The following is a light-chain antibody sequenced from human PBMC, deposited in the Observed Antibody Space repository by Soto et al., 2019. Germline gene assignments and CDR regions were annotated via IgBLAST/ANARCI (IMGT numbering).Light chain of an antibody. V-gene: IGKV3-11*01. J-gene: IGKJ2*01. CDR1: QSVSSY. Sequence: EIVLTQSPATLSLSPGERATLSCRASQSVSSYLAWYQHKPSQAPRLLIYDASNRATGIPARFSGSGSGTDFTLTISTLEPEDFAVYYCQQRSNWPHTFGPGTKVDIK. CDR3: QQRSNWPHT. CDR2: DAS.